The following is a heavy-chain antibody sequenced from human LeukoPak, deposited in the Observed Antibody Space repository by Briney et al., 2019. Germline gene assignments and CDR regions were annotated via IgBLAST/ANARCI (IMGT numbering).Heavy chain of an antibody. V-gene: IGHV3-23*01. CDR3: ASHTSSSARTNAFDI. CDR2: ISGSAIST. J-gene: IGHJ3*02. Sequence: GGSLRLSCAASGFTFSSYAMSWVRQAPGKGLEWVSTISGSAISTDYADSVKGRFTISRDNSKNSLYLRMNSLRAEDTAVYYCASHTSSSARTNAFDIWGQGTMVTVSS. D-gene: IGHD6-6*01. CDR1: GFTFSSYA.